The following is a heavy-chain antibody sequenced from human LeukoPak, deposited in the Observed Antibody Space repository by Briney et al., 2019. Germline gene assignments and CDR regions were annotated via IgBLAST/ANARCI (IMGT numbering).Heavy chain of an antibody. V-gene: IGHV3-23*01. D-gene: IGHD4-17*01. J-gene: IGHJ5*01. CDR3: ARGAYGDYDS. CDR1: AFTFSSYA. Sequence: PGGSLRLLYAASAFTFSSYAMSWVRQAPGKGLEWVSAISAGADSTYYADSVQGRFTISRDNSKNTLFLQMSGLRAEDTAVYFCARGAYGDYDSWGQGNLVTVSS. CDR2: ISAGADST.